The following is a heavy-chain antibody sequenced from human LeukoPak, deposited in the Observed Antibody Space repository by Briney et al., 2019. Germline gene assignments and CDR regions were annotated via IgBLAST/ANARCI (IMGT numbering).Heavy chain of an antibody. Sequence: GASVKVSCKVSGYTLTELSMHWVRQAPGKGLEWMGGFDPEDGETIYAQKFQGRVTMTRNTSISTAYMELSSLRSEDTAVYYCARGEVKSWFGESSGSWGQGTLVTVSS. D-gene: IGHD3-10*01. CDR2: FDPEDGET. CDR3: ARGEVKSWFGESSGS. CDR1: GYTLTELS. V-gene: IGHV1-24*01. J-gene: IGHJ4*02.